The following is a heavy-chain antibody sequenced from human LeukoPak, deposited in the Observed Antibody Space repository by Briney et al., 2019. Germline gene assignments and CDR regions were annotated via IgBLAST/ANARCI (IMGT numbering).Heavy chain of an antibody. CDR1: GFTFSSYA. CDR3: ARGPAVAATLWFDP. Sequence: GGSLRLSCAASGFTFSSYAMHWVRQAPGKGLEWVAVISYDGSNKYYADSVKGRFTISRDNSKNTLYLQMNSLRAEDTAVYYCARGPAVAATLWFDPWGQGTLVTVSS. J-gene: IGHJ5*02. V-gene: IGHV3-30-3*01. CDR2: ISYDGSNK. D-gene: IGHD2-15*01.